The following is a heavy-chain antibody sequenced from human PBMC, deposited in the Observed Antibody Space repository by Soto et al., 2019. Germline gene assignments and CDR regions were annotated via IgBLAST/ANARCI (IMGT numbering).Heavy chain of an antibody. D-gene: IGHD6-19*01. CDR2: INYSGST. Sequence: KTSETLSLTCTVSGGSISSSSYYWGWIRQPPGKGLEWIGSINYSGSTYYNPSLKSRVTISVDRSKNQLSLKLSSVTAADTAVYYCASPAPPRTKLIAVAGSWGQGTLVTVSS. CDR3: ASPAPPRTKLIAVAGS. CDR1: GGSISSSSYY. J-gene: IGHJ4*02. V-gene: IGHV4-39*01.